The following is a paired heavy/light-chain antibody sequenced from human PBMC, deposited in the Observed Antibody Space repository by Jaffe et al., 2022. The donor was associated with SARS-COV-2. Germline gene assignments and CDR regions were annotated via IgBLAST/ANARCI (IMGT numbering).Heavy chain of an antibody. CDR1: GFTFRSYS. V-gene: IGHV3-30-3*01. Sequence: QVQLVESGGGVVQPGRSLRLSCAASGFTFRSYSMHWVRQAPGKGLEWVAVISYDGSNKYYADSVKGRFTISRDSSKNTLYLQMNSLRAEDTAVYHCASHITSNDWYVGYYFDYWGQGTLVTVSS. CDR2: ISYDGSNK. D-gene: IGHD6-19*01. J-gene: IGHJ4*02. CDR3: ASHITSNDWYVGYYFDY.
Light chain of an antibody. J-gene: IGKJ2*01. V-gene: IGKV3-20*01. Sequence: EIVLTQSPGTLSLSPGERATLSCRTSQSVSSSYLAWYQQKPGQAPRLLIYDASSRATGIPDRFSGGGSGTDFTLTISRLEPEDFAVYYCQQYGSSSYTFGQGTKLEI. CDR2: DAS. CDR3: QQYGSSSYT. CDR1: QSVSSSY.